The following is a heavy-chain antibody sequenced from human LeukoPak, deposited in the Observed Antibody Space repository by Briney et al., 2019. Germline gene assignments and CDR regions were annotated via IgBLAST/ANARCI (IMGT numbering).Heavy chain of an antibody. CDR1: GFTVRSNY. V-gene: IGHV3-66*01. Sequence: PGGSLRPSCAASGFTVRSNYMTWVRQAPGKGLEWVSIIYSGGSTYYADSVKGRFTISRDNSENTLYLQMNSLRAEDTAVYYCARDGRTTVTTPAFDIWGQGTVVTVSS. CDR2: IYSGGST. CDR3: ARDGRTTVTTPAFDI. D-gene: IGHD4-17*01. J-gene: IGHJ3*02.